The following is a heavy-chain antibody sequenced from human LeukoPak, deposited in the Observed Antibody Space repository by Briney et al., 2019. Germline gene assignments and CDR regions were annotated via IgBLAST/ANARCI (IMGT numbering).Heavy chain of an antibody. J-gene: IGHJ4*02. D-gene: IGHD5-12*01. CDR3: AREPRGGGYSFDY. CDR1: GDSISSCGYY. CDR2: IYYSGST. V-gene: IGHV4-31*03. Sequence: SETLSLTCTVSGDSISSCGYYWSWIRQHPGKGLEWIGYIYYSGSTFYNPSLKSRVTIPVDTSKNQFSLRLSSVTAADTAVYYCAREPRGGGYSFDYWGQGTLVTVSS.